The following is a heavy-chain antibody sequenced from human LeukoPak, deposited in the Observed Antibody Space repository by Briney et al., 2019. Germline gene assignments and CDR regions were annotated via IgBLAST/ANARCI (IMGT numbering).Heavy chain of an antibody. V-gene: IGHV1-69*01. CDR2: IIPIFGTA. D-gene: IGHD2-2*02. CDR3: ARAVPAAIRGNWFDP. J-gene: IGHJ5*02. CDR1: GGTFSSYA. Sequence: SVKVSCKASGGTFSSYAISWVRQAPGQGLEWMGGIIPIFGTANYAQKFQGRVTITADESTSTAYMELSSLRSEDTAVYYCARAVPAAIRGNWFDPWGQGTLVTISS.